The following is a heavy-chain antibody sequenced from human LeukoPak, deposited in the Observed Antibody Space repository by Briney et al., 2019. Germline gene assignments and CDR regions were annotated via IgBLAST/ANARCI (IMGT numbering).Heavy chain of an antibody. V-gene: IGHV3-23*01. CDR3: ARTVAGDY. D-gene: IGHD6-19*01. CDR2: IGGDGEKT. CDR1: GFTFSSYA. J-gene: IGHJ4*02. Sequence: GGSLRLSCATSGFTFSSYAMSWVRQGPGKGLEWVSTIGGDGEKTYYADSVKGRFTVSRDNSKNTLYLQMNSLRVEDTAVYSCARTVAGDYWGQGTLVTVSS.